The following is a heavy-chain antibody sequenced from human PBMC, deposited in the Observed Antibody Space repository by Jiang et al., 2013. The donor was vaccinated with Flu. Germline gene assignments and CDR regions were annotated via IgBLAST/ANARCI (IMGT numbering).Heavy chain of an antibody. Sequence: VRQAPGQGLEWMGGVNPIFGTTDYAQKFQGRVTIIADRSTSTAYMDLSSLRSEDTAVYYCARSSWGYSYGPFEYWGQGTLVTVSS. CDR2: VNPIFGTT. CDR3: ARSSWGYSYGPFEY. J-gene: IGHJ4*02. V-gene: IGHV1-69*06. D-gene: IGHD5-18*01.